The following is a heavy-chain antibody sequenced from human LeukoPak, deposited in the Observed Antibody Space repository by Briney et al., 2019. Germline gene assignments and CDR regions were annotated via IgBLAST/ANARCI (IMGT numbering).Heavy chain of an antibody. CDR1: GGPFSDYA. Sequence: GASVKVSCKASGGPFSDYAFSWVRQAPGQGLEWMGGIIPIFGTANYAQKFQGRVTITADKSTSTAYMELSSLRSEDTAVYYCARLNLGYSGYDIDYWGQGTLVTVSS. D-gene: IGHD5-12*01. CDR2: IIPIFGTA. CDR3: ARLNLGYSGYDIDY. V-gene: IGHV1-69*06. J-gene: IGHJ4*02.